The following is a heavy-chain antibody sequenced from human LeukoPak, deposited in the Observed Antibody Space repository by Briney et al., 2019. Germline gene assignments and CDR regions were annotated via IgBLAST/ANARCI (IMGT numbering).Heavy chain of an antibody. J-gene: IGHJ4*02. Sequence: LRLSCAASGFTFSDHYMDWVRQSPGKGLEWIGEIYHSGSTNYNPSLKSRVTISIDKSKNQFSLKLNSVTAADTAVFYCARVGPYYDSSGKVYFDYWGQGTLVTVSS. CDR2: IYHSGST. D-gene: IGHD3-22*01. CDR1: GFTFSDHY. V-gene: IGHV4-34*01. CDR3: ARVGPYYDSSGKVYFDY.